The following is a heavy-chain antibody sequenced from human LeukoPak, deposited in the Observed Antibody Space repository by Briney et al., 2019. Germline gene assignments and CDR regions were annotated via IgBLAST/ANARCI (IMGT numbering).Heavy chain of an antibody. V-gene: IGHV1-69*05. CDR1: GGTFSSYA. D-gene: IGHD3-3*01. Sequence: SEKVSCKASGGTFSSYAISWVRQAPGQGLEWMGGIIPIFGTANYAQKFQGRVTITTDESTSTAYMELSSLRSEDTAVYYCARVFSRDYDFWSGQIQNFHYYYMDVWGKGTTVTVSS. J-gene: IGHJ6*03. CDR3: ARVFSRDYDFWSGQIQNFHYYYMDV. CDR2: IIPIFGTA.